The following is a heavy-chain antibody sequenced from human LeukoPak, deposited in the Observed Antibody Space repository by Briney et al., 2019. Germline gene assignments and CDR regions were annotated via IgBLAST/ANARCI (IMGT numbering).Heavy chain of an antibody. V-gene: IGHV3-9*01. CDR3: ARGGVDY. CDR1: GFTFDDYA. CDR2: ISWNSFTI. J-gene: IGHJ4*02. Sequence: GRSLRLSCAASGFTFDDYAMHWVRQAPGKGLEWVSGISWNSFTIGYADSVKGRFTISRDNAKNSLYLQMNSLRVDDTAVYYCARGGVDYWGPGTLVTVSS.